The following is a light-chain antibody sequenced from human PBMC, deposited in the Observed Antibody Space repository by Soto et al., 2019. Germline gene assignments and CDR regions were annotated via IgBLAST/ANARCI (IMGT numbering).Light chain of an antibody. V-gene: IGKV3-20*01. Sequence: EIVLTQSPSTLSLSPGERATLSCRASQSVSSSYLAWYQQKPGQAPRLLIYGASSRATGIPDRFSGSGSGTDFTLTISRLEPEDFAVYYCQQYGSSPLFTFGPGTKVDIK. CDR2: GAS. J-gene: IGKJ3*01. CDR3: QQYGSSPLFT. CDR1: QSVSSSY.